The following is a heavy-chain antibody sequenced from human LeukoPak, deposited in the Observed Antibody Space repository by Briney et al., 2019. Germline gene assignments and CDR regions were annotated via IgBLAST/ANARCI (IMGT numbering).Heavy chain of an antibody. CDR3: ARGDTYCGGDCYAPNY. CDR1: GGSFSSYY. J-gene: IGHJ4*02. V-gene: IGHV4-34*01. D-gene: IGHD2-21*02. Sequence: SETLSLTCAVYGGSFSSYYWSWIRQPPGKGLEWIGEINRSGGANYNPSLKSRVTISVDTSKNQFSLKMSSVTAADAAVYYCARGDTYCGGDCYAPNYWAKETLVTVSS. CDR2: INRSGGA.